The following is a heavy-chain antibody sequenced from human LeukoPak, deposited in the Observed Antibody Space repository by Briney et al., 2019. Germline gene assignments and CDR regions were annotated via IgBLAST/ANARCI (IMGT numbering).Heavy chain of an antibody. J-gene: IGHJ4*02. D-gene: IGHD6-6*01. V-gene: IGHV3-7*01. CDR3: ARAIYSSSSELDH. CDR2: IKEDGSEK. Sequence: PGGSLRLSCAAAGFSFSSNWMTWVRQAPGKGLEWVANIKEDGSEKYYVGSVKGRFTISRDNAKKSLYLQMNSLRAEDTAVYYCARAIYSSSSELDHWGQGTLVTVSS. CDR1: GFSFSSNW.